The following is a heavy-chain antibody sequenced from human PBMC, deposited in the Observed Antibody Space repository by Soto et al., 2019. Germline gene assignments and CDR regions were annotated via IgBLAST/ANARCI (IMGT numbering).Heavy chain of an antibody. Sequence: PGGSLRLSCAASGFTFSSYGMYWVRQAPGKGLEWVAGISYVGSNQYYADSVRGRFTISRDNSKNTLYLQMNSLRTEDTAVYYYANLLYHYDSSGFTADYWGQGTQVTVSS. CDR2: ISYVGSNQ. CDR1: GFTFSSYG. D-gene: IGHD3-22*01. CDR3: ANLLYHYDSSGFTADY. J-gene: IGHJ4*02. V-gene: IGHV3-30*18.